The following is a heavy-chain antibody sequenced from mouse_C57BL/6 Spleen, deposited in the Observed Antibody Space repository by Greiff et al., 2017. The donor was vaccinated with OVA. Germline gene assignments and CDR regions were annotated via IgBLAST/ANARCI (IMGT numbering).Heavy chain of an antibody. CDR2: INPNNGGT. J-gene: IGHJ1*03. CDR3: ARERGKANFDV. CDR1: GYTFTDYN. Sequence: VQLQQSGPELVKPGASVKIPCKASGYTFTDYNMDWVKQSHGKSLEWIGDINPNNGGTIYNQKFKGKATLTVDKSSSTAYMELRSLTSEDTAVHYCARERGKANFDVWGTGTTVTVSS. D-gene: IGHD1-3*01. V-gene: IGHV1-18*01.